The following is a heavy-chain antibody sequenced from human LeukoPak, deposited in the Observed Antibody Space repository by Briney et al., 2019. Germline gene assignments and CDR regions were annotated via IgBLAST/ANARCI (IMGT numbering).Heavy chain of an antibody. J-gene: IGHJ6*02. Sequence: GGSLRLSCAASGFTFSSYGMHWVRQAPGKGLEWVAVISYDGSNKYYADSVKGRFTIPRDNSKNTLYLQMNSLRAEDTAVYYCAKATTVVNLRYYYYGMDVWGQGTTVTVSS. CDR3: AKATTVVNLRYYYYGMDV. V-gene: IGHV3-30*18. CDR2: ISYDGSNK. D-gene: IGHD4-23*01. CDR1: GFTFSSYG.